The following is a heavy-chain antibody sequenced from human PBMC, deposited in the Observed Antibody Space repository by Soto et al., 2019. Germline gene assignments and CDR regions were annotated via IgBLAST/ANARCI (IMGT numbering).Heavy chain of an antibody. CDR3: AREDDGPYRSRYY. CDR2: IYHSGST. D-gene: IGHD6-13*01. CDR1: GGSISSSNW. Sequence: QVQLQESGPGLVKPSGTLSLTCAVSGGSISSSNWWSWVRQPPGKGLEWIGEIYHSGSTNYNPSLKRRGPISADKSKNQFSLQLSSVTAADTAGYYCAREDDGPYRSRYYWGQGTLVTVSS. J-gene: IGHJ4*02. V-gene: IGHV4-4*02.